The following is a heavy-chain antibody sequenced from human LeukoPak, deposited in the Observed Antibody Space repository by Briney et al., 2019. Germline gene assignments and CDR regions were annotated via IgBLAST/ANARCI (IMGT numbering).Heavy chain of an antibody. J-gene: IGHJ4*02. D-gene: IGHD3-22*01. CDR2: IIPIFGTA. CDR1: GGTFSSYA. CDR3: ATSPTYYYDSSGYYGDY. Sequence: SVKVSCKASGGTFSSYAISWVRQAPGQGLEWMGRIIPIFGTANYAQKFQGRVTITTDESTSTAYMGLSSLRSGDTAVYYCATSPTYYYDSSGYYGDYWGQGTLVTASS. V-gene: IGHV1-69*05.